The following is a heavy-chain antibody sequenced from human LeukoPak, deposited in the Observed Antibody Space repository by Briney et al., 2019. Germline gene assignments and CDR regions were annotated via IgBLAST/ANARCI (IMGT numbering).Heavy chain of an antibody. CDR1: GYTLTELS. Sequence: ASVKVSCKVSGYTLTELSMHWVRQRPGKGLEWMGGFDPEDGETIYAQKFQGRVTMNEDTSTDTAYMELSSLRSEDTAVYYCARAQQLVLNYFDYWDQGTLVTVSS. J-gene: IGHJ4*02. D-gene: IGHD6-13*01. CDR3: ARAQQLVLNYFDY. CDR2: FDPEDGET. V-gene: IGHV1-24*01.